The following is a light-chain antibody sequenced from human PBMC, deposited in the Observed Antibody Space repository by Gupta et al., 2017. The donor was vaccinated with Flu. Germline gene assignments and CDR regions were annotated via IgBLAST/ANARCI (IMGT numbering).Light chain of an antibody. CDR3: QSYDSSLSGYV. CDR1: SSNLGADYD. CDR2: AND. V-gene: IGLV1-40*01. Sequence: QAVLTQSPSVSGAPGQRVTISCTGTSSNLGADYDLHWYQQHPERAPKLLIYANDNRPSGVPDRFSGSRSGTSASLAITGLQAEDEADYYCQSYDSSLSGYVFGTGTKVTVL. J-gene: IGLJ1*01.